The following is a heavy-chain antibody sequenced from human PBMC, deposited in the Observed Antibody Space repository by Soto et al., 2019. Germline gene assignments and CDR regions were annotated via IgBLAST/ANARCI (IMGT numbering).Heavy chain of an antibody. J-gene: IGHJ4*02. V-gene: IGHV4-59*01. CDR1: GVSISSSY. CDR3: ARGGNRYSNTASGVGGFDF. Sequence: PSETLSLTCTVSGVSISSSYWSWIRQSPGTGLEWIGYIYYTVTTYYNPSLKRRVTISLDTAKNQFSLNVNSLTTADTAVYFCARGGNRYSNTASGVGGFDFWGQGTLVTVST. D-gene: IGHD5-12*01. CDR2: IYYTVTT.